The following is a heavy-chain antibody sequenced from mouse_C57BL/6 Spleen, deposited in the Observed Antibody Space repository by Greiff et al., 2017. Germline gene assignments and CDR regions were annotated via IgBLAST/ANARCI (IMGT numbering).Heavy chain of an antibody. Sequence: VLLQQSGPELVKPGASVKMSCKASGYTFTDYNMHWVKQSHGKSLEWIGYLNPNNGGTRYNQKFKGKATLTVNKSSSTAYMELRSLTSEDSSVYDCAREMYDYDEGAMDYWGQGTSVTFSS. CDR1: GYTFTDYN. CDR2: LNPNNGGT. V-gene: IGHV1-22*01. D-gene: IGHD2-4*01. J-gene: IGHJ4*01. CDR3: AREMYDYDEGAMDY.